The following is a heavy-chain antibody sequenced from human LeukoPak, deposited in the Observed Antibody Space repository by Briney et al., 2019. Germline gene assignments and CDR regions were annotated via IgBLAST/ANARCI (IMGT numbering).Heavy chain of an antibody. Sequence: ASVKVSCKASGYTFTSYDINWVRQATGQGLEWMGWINPNSGGTNFAQNFQGRVTMTRDTSISTAYMELSSLRSDDTAVYYCARDPGPGYSSGRYRGKNNWFDPWGQGTLVTVSS. CDR2: INPNSGGT. J-gene: IGHJ5*02. V-gene: IGHV1-2*02. CDR3: ARDPGPGYSSGRYRGKNNWFDP. CDR1: GYTFTSYD. D-gene: IGHD6-19*01.